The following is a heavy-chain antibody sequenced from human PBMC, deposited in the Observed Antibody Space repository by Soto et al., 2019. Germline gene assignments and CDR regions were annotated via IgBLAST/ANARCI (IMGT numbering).Heavy chain of an antibody. CDR2: ISSTTNYI. Sequence: PGGSLRLSCAASGFTFTRYSMNWVRQAPGKGLEWVSSISSTTNYIYYGDSMKGRFTISRDNAKDSLYLEMNSLRAEDTAVYYCARDWDIVILSVPIPNYNYGMDVWGQGTTVTVSS. V-gene: IGHV3-21*06. J-gene: IGHJ6*02. D-gene: IGHD2-15*01. CDR1: GFTFTRYS. CDR3: ARDWDIVILSVPIPNYNYGMDV.